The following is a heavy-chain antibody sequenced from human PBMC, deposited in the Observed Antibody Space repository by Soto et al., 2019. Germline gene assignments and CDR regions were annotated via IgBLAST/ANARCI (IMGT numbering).Heavy chain of an antibody. CDR1: GFTFSSYG. J-gene: IGHJ4*02. Sequence: PGGSLRLSCTASGFTFSSYGMGWVRQGPGKGLQWVSTIRGDGGQTHYTDSVKGRFSISRDNSKNTVYLQMDSLRAEDTAMYFCARDVGLDSDDFFAYWGQGTQVTVSS. CDR2: IRGDGGQT. CDR3: ARDVGLDSDDFFAY. D-gene: IGHD3-9*01. V-gene: IGHV3-23*01.